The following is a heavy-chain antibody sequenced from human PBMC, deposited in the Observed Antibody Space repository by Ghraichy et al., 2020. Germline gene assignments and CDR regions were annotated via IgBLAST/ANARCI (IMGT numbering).Heavy chain of an antibody. CDR3: ARDRGGYDLHTFDV. V-gene: IGHV3-21*01. D-gene: IGHD5-12*01. J-gene: IGHJ3*01. CDR2: ISSSTSYI. CDR1: GFTFSTYS. Sequence: LSLTCAASGFTFSTYSMNWVRQAPGEGLEWVSSISSSTSYISYADSVKGRFSISRDNAKNSLYLQMNSLRAEDTAVYYCARDRGGYDLHTFDVWGQGTMVTVSS.